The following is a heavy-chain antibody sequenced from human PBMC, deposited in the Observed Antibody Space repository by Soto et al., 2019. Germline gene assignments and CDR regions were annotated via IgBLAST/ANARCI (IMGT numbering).Heavy chain of an antibody. CDR1: GFTFNTHW. CDR2: IYFDGITT. D-gene: IGHD1-26*01. CDR3: ARGGAMGVDY. J-gene: IGHJ4*02. V-gene: IGHV3-74*01. Sequence: EVQLVESGGGVVQPGGSLRLSCTASGFTFNTHWMHWVRQAPGKGLVWVSRIYFDGITTNYADSVKGRLTVSRENAKNTVYLHVNTLRDEDTPVYYCARGGAMGVDYWGQGTLVTVSS.